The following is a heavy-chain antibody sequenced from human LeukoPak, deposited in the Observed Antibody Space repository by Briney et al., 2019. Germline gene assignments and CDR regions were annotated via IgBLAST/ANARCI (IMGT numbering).Heavy chain of an antibody. CDR1: GDSVSSNSVT. CDR2: TYYRSTWYN. Sequence: SQTLLLTCAISGDSVSSNSVTWNWIRQSPSRGLEWLGRTYYRSTWYNDYAVSVRGRITVNPDTSKNQFSLHLNSVTPEDTAVYYCARRLTQYDCFDPWGQGILVTVSS. V-gene: IGHV6-1*01. CDR3: ARRLTQYDCFDP. D-gene: IGHD2-2*01. J-gene: IGHJ5*02.